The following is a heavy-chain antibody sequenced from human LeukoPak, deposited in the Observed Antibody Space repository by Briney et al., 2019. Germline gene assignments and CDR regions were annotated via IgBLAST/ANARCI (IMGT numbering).Heavy chain of an antibody. CDR3: ASWFGEYDALDI. Sequence: ASVKVSCKASGYTFTSQYVHWVRQAPGRGLEWMGIINPSGGSTRYAQKFQGRVTMTRDTSTSTVYMELKRLRSEDTAVYYCASWFGEYDALDIWGQGTMVTVSS. J-gene: IGHJ3*02. CDR2: INPSGGST. CDR1: GYTFTSQY. D-gene: IGHD3-10*01. V-gene: IGHV1-46*01.